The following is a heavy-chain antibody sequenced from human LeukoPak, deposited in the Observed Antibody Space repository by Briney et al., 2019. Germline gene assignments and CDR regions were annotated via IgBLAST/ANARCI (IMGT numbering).Heavy chain of an antibody. Sequence: GGSPRLSCGASGLTVSSYGMSWVRQAPGKGLEWVSTIIGSAVNTYYADSVKGRFTISRDNAKNSLYLQMNSLRAEDTAVYYCARARGIDLESRGLDYWGQGTLVTVSS. D-gene: IGHD3-10*01. J-gene: IGHJ4*02. CDR2: IIGSAVNT. V-gene: IGHV3-21*01. CDR3: ARARGIDLESRGLDY. CDR1: GLTVSSYG.